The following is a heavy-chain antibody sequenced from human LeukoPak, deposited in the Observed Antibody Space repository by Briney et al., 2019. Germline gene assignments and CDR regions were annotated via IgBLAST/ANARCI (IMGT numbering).Heavy chain of an antibody. V-gene: IGHV5-51*01. CDR2: IYPADSDT. D-gene: IGHD2/OR15-2a*01. CDR3: VTQLDFPSRRTYNSVNTGFHS. Sequence: GESLTISCKGSGYSFSSYWIGWVRQMPGKSLEWMGIIYPADSDTRYNPSFKGQVTISADRSISTAYLQWSSLKASDTAMYFCVTQLDFPSRRTYNSVNTGFHSWGQGTLITVSS. CDR1: GYSFSSYW. J-gene: IGHJ4*02.